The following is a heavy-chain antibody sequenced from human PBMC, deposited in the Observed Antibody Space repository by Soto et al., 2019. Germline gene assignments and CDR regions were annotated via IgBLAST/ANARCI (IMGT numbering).Heavy chain of an antibody. CDR3: ARVPPLTIFGVVPRYGMDV. Sequence: PGGSLRLSCAASGFTFSSSGMHWVRQTTGKGLEWVSAIGTAGDTYYPGSVKGRFTISRENAKNSLYLQMNSLRAEDTAVYYCARVPPLTIFGVVPRYGMDVWGQGTTVTVSS. J-gene: IGHJ6*02. CDR2: IGTAGDT. V-gene: IGHV3-13*01. CDR1: GFTFSSSG. D-gene: IGHD3-3*01.